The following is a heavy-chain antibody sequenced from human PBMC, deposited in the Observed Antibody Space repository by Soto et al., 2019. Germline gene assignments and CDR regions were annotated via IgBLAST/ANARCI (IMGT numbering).Heavy chain of an antibody. CDR2: INHSGST. CDR3: ATRSSSPQDY. CDR1: GGSFSGYY. Sequence: QVQLQQWGAGLLKPSETLSLTCAVYGGSFSGYYWSWIRQPPGKGLEWIGEINHSGSTNYNPSLKSRVTISVDTSKNQFSLKLSSVTAADTAVYYCATRSSSPQDYWGQGTLVTVSS. V-gene: IGHV4-34*01. J-gene: IGHJ4*02.